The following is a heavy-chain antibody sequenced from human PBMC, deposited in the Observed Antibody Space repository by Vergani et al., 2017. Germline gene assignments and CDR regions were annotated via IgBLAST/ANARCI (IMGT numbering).Heavy chain of an antibody. CDR2: NSAYHGNT. CDR1: GYTFTSYG. Sequence: QVQLVQSGAEVKKPGASVKVSCKASGYTFTSYGISWVRQAPGQGLEWMGWNSAYHGNTNYAQKLQVRVTMTTDTSTSTAYMELRSLRSDDTAVYYCARVYGGNDLSPFDYWGQGTLVTVSS. J-gene: IGHJ4*02. D-gene: IGHD4-23*01. CDR3: ARVYGGNDLSPFDY. V-gene: IGHV1-18*04.